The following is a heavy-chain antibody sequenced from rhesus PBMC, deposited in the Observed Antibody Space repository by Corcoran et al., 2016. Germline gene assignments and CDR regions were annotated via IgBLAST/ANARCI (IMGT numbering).Heavy chain of an antibody. CDR2: IGGSSGST. CDR3: ARGGVVATAYFDY. V-gene: IGHV4-127*01. J-gene: IGHJ4*01. CDR1: GYSISSGYG. Sequence: QVQLQESGPGLVKPSETLSLTCAVSGYSISSGYGWSWIRQPPGKGLEWIGYIGGSSGSTNYNPSLKIRVSISKDTSQNQFSLKLSSVTAADTAVYYCARGGVVATAYFDYWGQGVLVTVSS. D-gene: IGHD2-21*01.